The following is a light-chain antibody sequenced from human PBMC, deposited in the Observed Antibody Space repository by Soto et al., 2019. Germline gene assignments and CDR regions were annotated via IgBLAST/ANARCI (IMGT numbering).Light chain of an antibody. Sequence: EILLTQSPGTLSLSPGERVTLSCRASQSVIGSYLAWYQHKPGQTPRLLIYGASSRATGIPGRFSGSGSGTDFTLTISKLEPEDFAVYYCQHYGSSPRTFGQGTKVDIK. CDR2: GAS. CDR1: QSVIGSY. J-gene: IGKJ1*01. CDR3: QHYGSSPRT. V-gene: IGKV3-20*01.